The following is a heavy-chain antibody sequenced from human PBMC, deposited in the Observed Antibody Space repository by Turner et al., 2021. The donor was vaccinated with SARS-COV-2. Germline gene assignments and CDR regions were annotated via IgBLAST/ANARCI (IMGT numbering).Heavy chain of an antibody. J-gene: IGHJ4*02. CDR1: DGSITSSAYY. Sequence: QPQLQESGPGLVKPSETLSLTCAAADGSITSSAYYWAWIRQPPGKGLDWIGSFVTSGRTYYNPSLKSRVTISVDTSKNQFSLKLTSVTAADTAVYYCARSYHTYYFDYWGQGTLGTVSS. CDR2: FVTSGRT. D-gene: IGHD2-2*01. V-gene: IGHV4-39*01. CDR3: ARSYHTYYFDY.